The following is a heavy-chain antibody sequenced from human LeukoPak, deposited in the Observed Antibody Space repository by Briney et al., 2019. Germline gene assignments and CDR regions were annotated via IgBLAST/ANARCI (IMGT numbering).Heavy chain of an antibody. CDR3: VRLGGNYEY. CDR2: IIPDGSST. J-gene: IGHJ4*02. CDR1: GLPFSSYW. D-gene: IGHD1-26*01. V-gene: IGHV3-74*01. Sequence: PGGPLRLSCAASGLPFSSYWMHWVRQAPGEGLVWVSVIIPDGSSTTYADSVKGRFTISRDNAKNTLYLQMNSLRAEDTAIYYCVRLGGNYEYWGQGTLVTVSS.